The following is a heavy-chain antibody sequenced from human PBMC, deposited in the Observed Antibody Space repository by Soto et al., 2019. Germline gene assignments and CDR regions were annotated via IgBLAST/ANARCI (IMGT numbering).Heavy chain of an antibody. J-gene: IGHJ6*03. Sequence: GGSLRLSCAASGFTFSSYSMNWVRQAPGKGLEWVSYISSSSSTIYYADSVKGRFTISRDNAKNSLYLQMNSLRAEDTAVYYCARERYDYIWGSYRYSGYYYYYMDVWGKGTTVTVSS. CDR1: GFTFSSYS. V-gene: IGHV3-48*01. D-gene: IGHD3-16*02. CDR2: ISSSSSTI. CDR3: ARERYDYIWGSYRYSGYYYYYMDV.